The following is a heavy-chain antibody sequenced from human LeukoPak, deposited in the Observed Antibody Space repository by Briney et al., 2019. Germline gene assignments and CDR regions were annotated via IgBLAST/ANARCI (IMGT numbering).Heavy chain of an antibody. CDR2: ISWNSGTI. CDR1: GFTFDNYA. V-gene: IGHV3-9*01. J-gene: IGHJ1*01. D-gene: IGHD6-19*01. CDR3: ARAYKDRSLAGKKEFFQH. Sequence: GGSLRLSCAASGFTFDNYAMNWVRQVPGKGLEWISLISWNSGTIGYADSVKGRFTISRDNADNFLYLQMNSLRAEDTALYYCARAYKDRSLAGKKEFFQHWGQGTLVTVSS.